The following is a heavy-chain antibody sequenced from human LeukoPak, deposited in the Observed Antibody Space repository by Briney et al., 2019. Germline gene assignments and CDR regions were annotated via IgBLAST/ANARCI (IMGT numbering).Heavy chain of an antibody. Sequence: GGSLRLSCAASGFTFSSYAMTWVRQAPGKGLEWVAFIRYDGSNKYYADSVKGRFTISRDNSKNTLYLQMNSLRAEDTAVYYCAKDTTDLWIQLWLTTGFDYWGQGTLVTVSS. CDR1: GFTFSSYA. J-gene: IGHJ4*02. D-gene: IGHD5-18*01. V-gene: IGHV3-30*02. CDR3: AKDTTDLWIQLWLTTGFDY. CDR2: IRYDGSNK.